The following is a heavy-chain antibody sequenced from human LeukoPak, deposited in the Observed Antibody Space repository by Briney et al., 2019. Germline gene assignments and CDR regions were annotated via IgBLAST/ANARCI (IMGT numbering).Heavy chain of an antibody. CDR2: ISCSGGST. Sequence: GGSLRLFCSASGFTFSNFGMHWVRQAPGKGLEYISAISCSGGSTHYADSVKGRFTISRDNSKNTLYLQMTSLKAEDTAVYYCVKEHCSSANCFYFDYWGQGTLVTVSS. J-gene: IGHJ4*02. V-gene: IGHV3-64D*06. CDR3: VKEHCSSANCFYFDY. CDR1: GFTFSNFG. D-gene: IGHD2-2*01.